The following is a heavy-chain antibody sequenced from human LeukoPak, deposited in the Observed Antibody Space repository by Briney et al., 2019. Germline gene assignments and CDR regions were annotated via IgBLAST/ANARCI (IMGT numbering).Heavy chain of an antibody. Sequence: GGSLRLSCAASGFTFSNYWMHWVRQAPGKGLVYVSRINSDGSSANYADSVQGRFTISRDNAKNTLYLEMNSLRADDTAVYYCARPVTGTYAPLEYWGQGTPVTVSS. CDR3: ARPVTGTYAPLEY. CDR1: GFTFSNYW. CDR2: INSDGSSA. D-gene: IGHD1-1*01. J-gene: IGHJ4*02. V-gene: IGHV3-74*01.